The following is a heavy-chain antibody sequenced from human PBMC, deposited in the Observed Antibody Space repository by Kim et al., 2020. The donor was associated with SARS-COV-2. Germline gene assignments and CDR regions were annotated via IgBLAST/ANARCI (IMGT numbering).Heavy chain of an antibody. CDR2: ISGSGGST. V-gene: IGHV3-23*01. D-gene: IGHD3-10*01. Sequence: GGSLRLSCAASGFTFSSYAMSWVSQAPGKGLEWVSAISGSGGSTYYADSVKGRFTISRDNSKNTLYLQMNSLRAEDTAVYYCAKDSHYYGLGSYSIPYYWGQGTLLTVSS. CDR1: GFTFSSYA. CDR3: AKDSHYYGLGSYSIPYY. J-gene: IGHJ4*02.